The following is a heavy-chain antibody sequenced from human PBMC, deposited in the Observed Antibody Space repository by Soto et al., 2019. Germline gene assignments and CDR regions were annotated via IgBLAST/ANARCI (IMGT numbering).Heavy chain of an antibody. Sequence: SETLSLTCSGYGGAISSYYWSWFRQPPVKVRWWIGYIYYSGSTNYNPSLKSRVTISVDTSKNQFSLKLSSVTAADTAVYYCASLFRHFFSGGSCYYLGEFFQHWGLGTLVIVS. CDR3: ASLFRHFFSGGSCYYLGEFFQH. CDR1: GGAISSYY. J-gene: IGHJ1*01. V-gene: IGHV4-59*08. D-gene: IGHD2-15*01. CDR2: IYYSGST.